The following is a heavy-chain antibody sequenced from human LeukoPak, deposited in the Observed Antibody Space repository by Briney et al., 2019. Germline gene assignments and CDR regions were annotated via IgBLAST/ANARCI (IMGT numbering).Heavy chain of an antibody. V-gene: IGHV1-24*01. Sequence: ASVKVSCKVSGYTLTELSMHWVRQAPGKGLEWMGGFDPKDGETIYAQKFQGRVTMTEDTSTDTAYMELSSLRSEDTAVYYCATDNSYGYPFDYWGQGTLVTVSS. CDR1: GYTLTELS. J-gene: IGHJ4*02. D-gene: IGHD5-18*01. CDR2: FDPKDGET. CDR3: ATDNSYGYPFDY.